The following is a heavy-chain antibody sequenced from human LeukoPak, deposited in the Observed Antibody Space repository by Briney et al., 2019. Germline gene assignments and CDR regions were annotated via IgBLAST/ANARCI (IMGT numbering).Heavy chain of an antibody. D-gene: IGHD3-10*01. Sequence: KPSETLSLTCAVYGGSFSGYYWGWIRQPPGRGLEWIGSIYYSGSTYYNPPLKSRVTISVDTSKNQFSLKLSSVTAADTAVYYCASFLWFGESEEGYYFDYWGQGTLVTVSS. CDR1: GGSFSGYY. CDR3: ASFLWFGESEEGYYFDY. V-gene: IGHV4-39*01. J-gene: IGHJ4*02. CDR2: IYYSGST.